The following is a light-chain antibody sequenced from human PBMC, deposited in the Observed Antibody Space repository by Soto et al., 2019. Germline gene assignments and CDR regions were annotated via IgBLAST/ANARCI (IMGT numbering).Light chain of an antibody. Sequence: QSVLTQPRSVSGSPGQSVTISCTGTSSDVGGYNYVSWYQQHPGKAPQLMIYDVSRRPSGVPDRFSGSKSGNTASLTVSGLQAEDEADYYCSSYAGGNNLVFGGGTKLTVL. V-gene: IGLV2-11*01. J-gene: IGLJ2*01. CDR2: DVS. CDR3: SSYAGGNNLV. CDR1: SSDVGGYNY.